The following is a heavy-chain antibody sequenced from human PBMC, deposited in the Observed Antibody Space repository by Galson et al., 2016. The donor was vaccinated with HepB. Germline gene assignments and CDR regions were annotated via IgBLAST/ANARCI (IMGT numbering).Heavy chain of an antibody. V-gene: IGHV3-23*01. D-gene: IGHD3-22*01. CDR3: AKDRYDSSGARYDY. J-gene: IGHJ4*02. CDR1: GFTFSNYV. Sequence: SLRLSCAASGFTFSNYVMSWVRQAPGKGLEWVSGISESGGTIYDTDSLKGRFTISRDNSRNMLFLQMTSMRAEDTAVYYCAKDRYDSSGARYDYWGQGTLVTVSS. CDR2: ISESGGTI.